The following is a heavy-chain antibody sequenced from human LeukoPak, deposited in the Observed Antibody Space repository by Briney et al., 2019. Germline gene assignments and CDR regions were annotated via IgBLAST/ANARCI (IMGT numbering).Heavy chain of an antibody. CDR2: INPSGGST. D-gene: IGHD2-15*01. CDR3: ARVPLSGYSLDY. J-gene: IGHJ4*02. Sequence: ASVTVSCKASGYTFTSYYMHWVRQAPGQGLEWMGLINPSGGSTSYAQKFQGRVTMTRDTSTSTVYMELSSLRSEDTAVYYCARVPLSGYSLDYWGQGTLVTVSS. V-gene: IGHV1-46*01. CDR1: GYTFTSYY.